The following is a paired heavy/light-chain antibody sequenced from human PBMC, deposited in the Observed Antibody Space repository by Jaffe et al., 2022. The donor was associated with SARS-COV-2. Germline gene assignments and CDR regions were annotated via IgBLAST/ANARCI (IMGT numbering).Light chain of an antibody. CDR3: QQANSYPLT. V-gene: IGKV1-12*01. CDR1: QGISSW. CDR2: VAS. J-gene: IGKJ4*01. Sequence: DIQMTQSPSSVSASVGDRVTITCRASQGISSWLAWYQQKPGKAPKLLIYVASSLQSGVPSRFSGSGSGTEFTLTISSLQPEDFAIYYCQQANSYPLTFGGGTKVEIK.
Heavy chain of an antibody. CDR1: GFTFSNYA. Sequence: EVQLLESGGGLVQPGGSLRLSCAASGFTFSNYAMSWVRQAPGKGLEWVSVIYRGGSTYYADSVKGRFTISRDNSENTLFLQMNSLRAEDTAVYYCATYGAVAVAVGGAATRGFDYWGQGTLVTVSS. J-gene: IGHJ4*02. CDR3: ATYGAVAVAVGGAATRGFDY. CDR2: IYRGGST. D-gene: IGHD2-15*01. V-gene: IGHV3-23*03.